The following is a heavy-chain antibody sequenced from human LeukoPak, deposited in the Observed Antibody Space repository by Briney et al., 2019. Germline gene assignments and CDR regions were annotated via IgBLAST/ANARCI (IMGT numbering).Heavy chain of an antibody. V-gene: IGHV3-23*01. CDR3: AKDLGWELPAEAY. Sequence: PGGSLRLSCVASGFTFEKYVMNWVRQAPGKGLEWLATIYGSGVSISYADSVKGRFTISRDNSNNTLYLQMNSLRVEDTAMYFCAKDLGWELPAEAYWGQGTLVTVSS. CDR2: IYGSGVSI. D-gene: IGHD1-26*01. J-gene: IGHJ4*02. CDR1: GFTFEKYV.